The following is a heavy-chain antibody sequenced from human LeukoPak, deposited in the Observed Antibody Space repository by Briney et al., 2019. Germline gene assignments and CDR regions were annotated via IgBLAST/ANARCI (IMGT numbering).Heavy chain of an antibody. Sequence: PGGSLRLSCTASEFTFSSYRMTWVRQAPGKGLEWVANIKQDGSEEHYVDSVKGRFTISRDNAKNSLFLQMNSLRAEDTAVYYCARVSNSYYTSFAHWGQGTLVTVSS. V-gene: IGHV3-7*01. D-gene: IGHD3-22*01. CDR1: EFTFSSYR. J-gene: IGHJ4*02. CDR3: ARVSNSYYTSFAH. CDR2: IKQDGSEE.